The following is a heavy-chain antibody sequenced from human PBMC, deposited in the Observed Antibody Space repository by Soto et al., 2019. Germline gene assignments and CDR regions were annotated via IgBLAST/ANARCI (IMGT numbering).Heavy chain of an antibody. V-gene: IGHV3-13*01. CDR3: ARGYYYGMDV. Sequence: VQLVESGGGFAQPGGSLRISCVGSGFSISNQDMHWVRQVTGKGLEWVSAIGTGGDTHYPDSVRGRFIIFREDAKNSLYLQMNSLRGGDTAVYYCARGYYYGMDVW. CDR2: IGTGGDT. J-gene: IGHJ6*01. CDR1: GFSISNQD.